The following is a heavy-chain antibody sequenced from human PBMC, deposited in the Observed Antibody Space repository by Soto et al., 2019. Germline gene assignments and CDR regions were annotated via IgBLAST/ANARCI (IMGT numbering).Heavy chain of an antibody. J-gene: IGHJ5*02. V-gene: IGHV3-30*18. D-gene: IGHD2-21*02. CDR2: ISYDGSNK. CDR1: GFTFSSYG. Sequence: QVQLVESGGGVVQPGRSLRLSCAASGFTFSSYGMHWVRQAPGKGLEWVAVISYDGSNKYYADSVKGRFTLSGDNSKNTLYLLMNSLRAEDTAVYYCAKDGPSEGDGGNWFDPWGQGTLVTVSS. CDR3: AKDGPSEGDGGNWFDP.